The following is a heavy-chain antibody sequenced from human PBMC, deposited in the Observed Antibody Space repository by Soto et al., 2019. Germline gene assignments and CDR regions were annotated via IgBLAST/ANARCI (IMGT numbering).Heavy chain of an antibody. V-gene: IGHV1-69*02. CDR3: AWVVRSSSYYHYRMDV. Sequence: GASVKVSCKASGGTFTSYTINWVRQAPGQRLEWMGRIIPILGIANYAQKFQGRVTITADKSTSTAYMELSSLRSEDTAVYYCAWVVRSSSYYHYRMDVRGQGTTVTVSS. CDR1: GGTFTSYT. D-gene: IGHD3-22*01. CDR2: IIPILGIA. J-gene: IGHJ6*02.